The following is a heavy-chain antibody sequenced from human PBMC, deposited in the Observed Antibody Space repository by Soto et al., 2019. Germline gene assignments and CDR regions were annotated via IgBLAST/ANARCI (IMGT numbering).Heavy chain of an antibody. CDR3: ARDKRDLRFLEWSYYFDY. V-gene: IGHV3-30-3*01. CDR2: ISYDGSNK. D-gene: IGHD3-3*01. CDR1: GFTFSNYA. Sequence: QVQLVESGGGVVQPGRSLRLSCAPSGFTFSNYAMHWVRQAAGKGLEWVAVISYDGSNKYYADSVKGRFTISRDNSKNTLYLQMNSLRAEDTAVYYCARDKRDLRFLEWSYYFDYWGQGTLVTVSS. J-gene: IGHJ4*02.